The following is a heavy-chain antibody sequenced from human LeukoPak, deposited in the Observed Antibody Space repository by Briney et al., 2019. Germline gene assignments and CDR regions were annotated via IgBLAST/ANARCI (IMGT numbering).Heavy chain of an antibody. D-gene: IGHD3-3*01. CDR3: ARAKTDFWSGRLWYFDL. CDR1: GFTFSSYA. Sequence: GGSLRLSCAASGFTFSSYAMSWVRQAPGKGLEWVAVISYDGSNKYYADSVKGRFTISRDNSKNTLYLQMISLRTEDTTVYYCARAKTDFWSGRLWYFDLWGRGTLVTVSS. J-gene: IGHJ2*01. CDR2: ISYDGSNK. V-gene: IGHV3-30*03.